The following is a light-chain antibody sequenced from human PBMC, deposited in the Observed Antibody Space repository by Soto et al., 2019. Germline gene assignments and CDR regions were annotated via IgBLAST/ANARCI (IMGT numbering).Light chain of an antibody. V-gene: IGLV2-14*01. CDR1: SSDVGVYNF. J-gene: IGLJ1*01. Sequence: QSALTQPASGYGSPGQSITISCTGTSSDVGVYNFVSWYQQHPGKAPKLMIYEVSNRPSGVADRFSGSKSGHTASLTISGLHAEDEANYYCSSYTSSSTYVVGTRTKLTVL. CDR2: EVS. CDR3: SSYTSSSTYV.